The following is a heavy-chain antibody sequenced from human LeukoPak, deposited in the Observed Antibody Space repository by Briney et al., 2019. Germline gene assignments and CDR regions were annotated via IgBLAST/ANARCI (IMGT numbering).Heavy chain of an antibody. CDR3: AATYYDFWSGFRVSDYYYYYMDV. D-gene: IGHD3-3*01. V-gene: IGHV4-59*01. J-gene: IGHJ6*03. CDR2: IYYSGST. CDR1: GGSISSYY. Sequence: SETLSLTCTVSGGSISSYYWSWIRQPPGKGLEWIGYIYYSGSTNYNPSLKSRVTISVGTSKNQFSLKLSSVTAADTAVYYCAATYYDFWSGFRVSDYYYYYMDVWGKGTTVTVSS.